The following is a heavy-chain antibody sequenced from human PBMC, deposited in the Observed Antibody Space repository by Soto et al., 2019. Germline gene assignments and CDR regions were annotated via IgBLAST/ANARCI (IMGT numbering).Heavy chain of an antibody. D-gene: IGHD6-19*01. Sequence: GGSLRLSCAASGFTFSSYLMHWVRQARGKGLVWVSRINSDGSSTSYADSVKGRFTISRDNAKNTLYLQMNSLRAEDTAVYYCPRDRLYSSGWGYYYYGMDVWGQWTPVTVYS. CDR3: PRDRLYSSGWGYYYYGMDV. J-gene: IGHJ6*01. CDR2: INSDGSST. V-gene: IGHV3-74*01. CDR1: GFTFSSYL.